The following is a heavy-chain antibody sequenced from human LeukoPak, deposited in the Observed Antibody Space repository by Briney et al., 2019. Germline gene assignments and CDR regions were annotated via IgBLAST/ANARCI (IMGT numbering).Heavy chain of an antibody. D-gene: IGHD5-18*01. Sequence: GRSLRLSCAASGFTFDDYAMHWVRQAPGKGLEWDSGISWNSGSIGYADSVKGRFTISRDNAKNSLYLQMNSLRAEDMALYYCATSLQLWYHFDYWGQGTLVTVSS. CDR2: ISWNSGSI. CDR1: GFTFDDYA. J-gene: IGHJ4*02. CDR3: ATSLQLWYHFDY. V-gene: IGHV3-9*03.